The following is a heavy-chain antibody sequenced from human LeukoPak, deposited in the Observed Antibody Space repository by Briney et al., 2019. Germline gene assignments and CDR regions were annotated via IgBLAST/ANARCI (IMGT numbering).Heavy chain of an antibody. CDR2: IIPIFGTA. Sequence: GSSVKVSCKASGGTFSSYAISWVRQAPGQGLEWMGGIIPIFGTANYAQKFQGRVTITADKSTSTAYMELSSLRSEDTAVYYCARGGIASRSYYYYGMDVWGQGTTVTVSS. J-gene: IGHJ6*02. V-gene: IGHV1-69*06. CDR3: ARGGIASRSYYYYGMDV. D-gene: IGHD6-13*01. CDR1: GGTFSSYA.